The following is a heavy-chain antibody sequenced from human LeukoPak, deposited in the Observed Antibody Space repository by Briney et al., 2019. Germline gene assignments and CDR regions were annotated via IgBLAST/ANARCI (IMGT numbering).Heavy chain of an antibody. CDR3: AREGYSSGWYFDY. J-gene: IGHJ4*02. CDR2: ISSSSYI. V-gene: IGHV3-21*01. CDR1: GFTFSSYS. D-gene: IGHD6-19*01. Sequence: GGSLRLSCAASGFTFSSYSMNWVRQAPGKGLEWVSSISSSSYIYYADSVKGRFTISRDNAKNSLYLQMNSLRAEDTAVYYCAREGYSSGWYFDYWGQGTLVTVSS.